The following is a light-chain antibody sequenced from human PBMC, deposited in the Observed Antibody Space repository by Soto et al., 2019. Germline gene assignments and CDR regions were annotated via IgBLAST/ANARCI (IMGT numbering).Light chain of an antibody. J-gene: IGKJ2*01. CDR3: QQYNDYPYT. CDR1: QSITPW. V-gene: IGKV1-5*03. CDR2: KAT. Sequence: DSEMMQSPSTLSASVGDRVTITCRASQSITPWLAWYQQKPGKAPKLLIYKATNVQTGVPSRFSGSGSGTEFSLTISSLQPEDFAIYYCQQYNDYPYTFGQGTRLEIK.